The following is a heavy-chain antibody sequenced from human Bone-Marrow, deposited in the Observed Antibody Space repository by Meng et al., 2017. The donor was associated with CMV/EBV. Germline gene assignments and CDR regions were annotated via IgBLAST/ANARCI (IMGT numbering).Heavy chain of an antibody. Sequence: GGSLRLSCAASGFTFSSYSMNWVRQAPGKGLEWVSSISSSSSYIYYADSVKGRFTISRDNAKNSLYLQMSSLRADDTAVYYCARDLHYDSSGYPNWYFDLWGSGTLVTVSS. V-gene: IGHV3-21*01. D-gene: IGHD3-22*01. J-gene: IGHJ2*01. CDR2: ISSSSSYI. CDR1: GFTFSSYS. CDR3: ARDLHYDSSGYPNWYFDL.